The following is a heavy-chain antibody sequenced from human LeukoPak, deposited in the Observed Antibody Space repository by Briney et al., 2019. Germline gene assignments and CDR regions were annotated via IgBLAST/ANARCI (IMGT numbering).Heavy chain of an antibody. D-gene: IGHD3-3*01. CDR1: GGSISSYY. CDR2: IYYSGST. V-gene: IGHV4-59*01. J-gene: IGHJ4*02. Sequence: SETLSLSCTVSGGSISSYYWSWIRQPPGKGLEWIGYIYYSGSTNYNPSLKSRVTISVDTSKNQFSLKLSSVTAADTAVYYCASGIFGHGDYYFDYWGQGTLVTVSS. CDR3: ASGIFGHGDYYFDY.